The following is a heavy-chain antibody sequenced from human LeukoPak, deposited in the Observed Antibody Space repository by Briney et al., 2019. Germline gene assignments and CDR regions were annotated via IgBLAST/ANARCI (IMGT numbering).Heavy chain of an antibody. D-gene: IGHD1-7*01. CDR2: INPSGGST. J-gene: IGHJ1*01. CDR1: GYTFTSYY. Sequence: ASVKVSCKASGYTFTSYYMHWVRQAPGQGLEWMGIINPSGGSTSYAQKFQGRVTITADESTSTAYMELSSLRSEDTAVYYCAREIHLLTGTTGYFQHWGQGTLVTVSS. CDR3: AREIHLLTGTTGYFQH. V-gene: IGHV1-46*01.